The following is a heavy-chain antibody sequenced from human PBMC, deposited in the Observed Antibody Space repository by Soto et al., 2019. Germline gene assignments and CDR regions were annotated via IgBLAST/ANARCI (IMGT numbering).Heavy chain of an antibody. CDR2: INYSGST. V-gene: IGHV4-39*01. CDR1: GGSISSSTSY. Sequence: PSETLSLTCTVSGGSISSSTSYWGWIRQPPGKGLEWIGSINYSGSTYYSPSLKSRVTISADTSKNQFSLKLSSVTAADTAVYYGARPVKYYYYYIDVWGKGTMVTLS. J-gene: IGHJ6*03. D-gene: IGHD4-4*01. CDR3: ARPVKYYYYYIDV.